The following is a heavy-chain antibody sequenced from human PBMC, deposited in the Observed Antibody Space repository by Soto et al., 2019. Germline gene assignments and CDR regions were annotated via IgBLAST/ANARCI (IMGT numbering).Heavy chain of an antibody. Sequence: GGSLRLSWSASGFTFSSCAMSWVRQAPGKGLEWVSAISGSGGSTYYADSVKGRFTISRDNSKNTLYLQMNSLRAEDTAVYYCANGLGLFDYWGQGTLVTVSS. CDR2: ISGSGGST. V-gene: IGHV3-23*01. CDR1: GFTFSSCA. CDR3: ANGLGLFDY. J-gene: IGHJ4*02.